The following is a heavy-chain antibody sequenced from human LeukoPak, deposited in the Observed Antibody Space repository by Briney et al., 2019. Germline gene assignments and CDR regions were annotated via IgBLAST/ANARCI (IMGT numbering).Heavy chain of an antibody. D-gene: IGHD1-1*01. CDR1: GYTFTIYA. CDR3: ARTVQLERRSFDY. CDR2: INAGNGNT. V-gene: IGHV1-3*01. J-gene: IGHJ4*02. Sequence: ASVKVSCKASGYTFTIYAMHWVRQDPGQRLEWMGWINAGNGNTKYSQKFQGRVTITRDTSASTAHMELSSLRSEDTAVYYCARTVQLERRSFDYWGQGTLVTVSS.